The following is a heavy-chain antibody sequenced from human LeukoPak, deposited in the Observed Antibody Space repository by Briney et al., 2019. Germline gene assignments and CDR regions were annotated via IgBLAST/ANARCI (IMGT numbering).Heavy chain of an antibody. J-gene: IGHJ3*02. CDR2: INPSGGST. D-gene: IGHD3-3*01. V-gene: IGHV1-46*01. CDR1: GYTFTSYY. CDR3: ARVPDPAYYDFWSGYGGAFDI. Sequence: GASVKVSCKASGYTFTSYYMHWVRQAPGQGLEWMGIINPSGGSTSYAQKFQGRVTMTRDTSTSTVYMELGSLRSEDTAVYYCARVPDPAYYDFWSGYGGAFDIWGQGTMVTVSS.